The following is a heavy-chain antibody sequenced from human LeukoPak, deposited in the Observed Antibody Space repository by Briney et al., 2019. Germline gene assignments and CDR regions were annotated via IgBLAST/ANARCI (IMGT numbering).Heavy chain of an antibody. V-gene: IGHV3-23*01. CDR3: VRRGDYFDY. CDR2: ISGSGGST. D-gene: IGHD3-10*01. CDR1: GFTFSSYA. Sequence: KTGGSLKLSCAASGFTFSSYAMSWVRQAPGKGLEWVSAISGSGGSTYYADSVKGRFTISRDNAKNSLYLQMNSLRAEDTAVYYCVRRGDYFDYWGQGTLVTVSS. J-gene: IGHJ4*02.